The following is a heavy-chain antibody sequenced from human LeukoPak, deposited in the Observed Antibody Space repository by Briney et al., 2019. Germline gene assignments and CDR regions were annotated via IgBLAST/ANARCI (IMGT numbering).Heavy chain of an antibody. D-gene: IGHD5-18*01. CDR2: INPNSGGT. Sequence: ASVKVSCKASGYTFTGYYMHWVRQAPGQGLEWMGWINPNSGGTNYAQKFQGRVTMTRDTSISTAYMELSRLRSDDTAVYYRARDNYGSKDTAATYYFDYWGQGTLVTVSS. J-gene: IGHJ4*02. V-gene: IGHV1-2*02. CDR1: GYTFTGYY. CDR3: ARDNYGSKDTAATYYFDY.